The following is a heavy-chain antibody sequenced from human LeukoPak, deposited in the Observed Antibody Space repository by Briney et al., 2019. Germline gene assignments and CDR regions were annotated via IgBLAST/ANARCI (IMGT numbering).Heavy chain of an antibody. CDR1: GGSISSYY. V-gene: IGHV4-59*01. D-gene: IGHD6-13*01. J-gene: IGHJ6*03. CDR2: IYYSGST. Sequence: PSETLSLTCTVSGGSISSYYWSWIRQPPGKGLEWIGYIYYSGSTNYNPSLKSRVTISVDMSKNQFSLKLSSVTAADTAVYYCARDRGYSSPRMDVWGKGTTVTVSS. CDR3: ARDRGYSSPRMDV.